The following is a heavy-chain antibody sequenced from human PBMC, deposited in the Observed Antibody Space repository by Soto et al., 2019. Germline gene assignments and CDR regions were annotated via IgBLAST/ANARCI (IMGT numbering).Heavy chain of an antibody. D-gene: IGHD6-19*01. CDR3: ARMVYSSGWSY. J-gene: IGHJ4*02. CDR2: IFSNDEK. V-gene: IGHV2-26*01. Sequence: QVTLKESGPVLVKPTETLTLTCTVSGFSLSNARMGVSWIRQPPGKALAWLAHIFSNDEKSYSTSLKSRLTISKDTSKSQVVLTMTNMDPVDTATYYCARMVYSSGWSYWGQGTLVTVSS. CDR1: GFSLSNARMG.